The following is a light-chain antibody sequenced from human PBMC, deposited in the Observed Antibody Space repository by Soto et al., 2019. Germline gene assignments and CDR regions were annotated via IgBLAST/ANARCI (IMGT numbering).Light chain of an antibody. J-gene: IGLJ1*01. CDR2: DVT. CDR3: HSYTSSSTNV. Sequence: QSALTQPPSVSGTPGQSITISCTGTSSDVGGFNYVSWYQQHPGKAPKLMIYDVTNRPSGVSDRFSGSKSGNTASLTISGLQAEDEADYYCHSYTSSSTNVFGTGTKVTVL. V-gene: IGLV2-14*03. CDR1: SSDVGGFNY.